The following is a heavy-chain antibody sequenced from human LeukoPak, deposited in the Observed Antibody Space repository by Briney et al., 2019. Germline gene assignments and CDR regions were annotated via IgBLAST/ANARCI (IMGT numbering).Heavy chain of an antibody. J-gene: IGHJ3*02. CDR2: ISSNGGST. CDR1: GFTFSSYA. CDR3: ARGSRSVPKDAFDI. V-gene: IGHV3-64*01. Sequence: PGGSLRLSCAASGFTFSSYAMHWVRQAPGKGLEYVSAISSNGGSTYYANSVKGRFTISRDNSKNTLYLQMGSLRAEDMTVYYCARGSRSVPKDAFDIWGQGTMVTVSS.